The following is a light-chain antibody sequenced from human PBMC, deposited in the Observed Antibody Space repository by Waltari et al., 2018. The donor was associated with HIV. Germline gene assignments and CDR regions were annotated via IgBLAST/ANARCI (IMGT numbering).Light chain of an antibody. CDR3: YSTDSSLNGI. CDR1: ALTKKY. J-gene: IGLJ1*01. CDR2: EDR. Sequence: SYELTQPPSVSVSPGQTARIPCPGDALTKKYASWYHQKSGQAPVLVIYEDRKRPSGIPERISGSSSGTMATLTISGAQVEDGGDYYCYSTDSSLNGIFGTGTTVTVL. V-gene: IGLV3-10*01.